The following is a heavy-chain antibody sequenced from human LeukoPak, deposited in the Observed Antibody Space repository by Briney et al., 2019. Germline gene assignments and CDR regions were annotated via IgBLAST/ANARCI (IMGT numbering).Heavy chain of an antibody. D-gene: IGHD3-10*01. V-gene: IGHV1-2*02. CDR3: ARRHGSGSDYRGVDY. CDR1: EYTFTGHN. Sequence: GASVKVSCKASEYTFTGHNLHWGRQAPGQGLEWMGWINPNSGDTNYAQKFQGRVTMTRDTSISTAYMELSTLRSDDTAVFYCARRHGSGSDYRGVDYWGQGTLVTVSS. J-gene: IGHJ4*02. CDR2: INPNSGDT.